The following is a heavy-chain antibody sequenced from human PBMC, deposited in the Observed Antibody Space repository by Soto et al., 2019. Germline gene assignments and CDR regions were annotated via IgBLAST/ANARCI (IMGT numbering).Heavy chain of an antibody. D-gene: IGHD3-16*01. CDR3: ARDYDGFDY. V-gene: IGHV4-4*02. J-gene: IGHJ4*02. Sequence: SETLSLTCDVSSVSITSSNWWTWVRQPPGKGLEWLGKISHSGTVNYNAALRSRVTISVDKPKNQLSLKLMSVTAADTAVYYCARDYDGFDYWGPGILVTVSS. CDR1: SVSITSSNW. CDR2: ISHSGTV.